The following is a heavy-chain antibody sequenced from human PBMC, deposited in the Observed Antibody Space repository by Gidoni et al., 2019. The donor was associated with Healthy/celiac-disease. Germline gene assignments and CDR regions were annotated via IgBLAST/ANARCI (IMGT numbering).Heavy chain of an antibody. J-gene: IGHJ3*02. D-gene: IGHD2-2*01. Sequence: QVQLQQWGAGLLKPSETLSLTCAVYGGSFSGYYWSWIRQPPGKGLEWIGEINHSGSTNYNPSLKSRVTISVDTSKNQFSLKLSSVTAADTAVYYCARGRGYCSSTSCYLTAFDIWGQGTIVTVSS. CDR1: GGSFSGYY. CDR3: ARGRGYCSSTSCYLTAFDI. CDR2: INHSGST. V-gene: IGHV4-34*01.